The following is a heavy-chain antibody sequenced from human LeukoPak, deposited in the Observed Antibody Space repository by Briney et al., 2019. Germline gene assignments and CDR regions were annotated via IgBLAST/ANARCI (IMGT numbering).Heavy chain of an antibody. CDR2: ISGYSGKT. CDR1: GYTFTNYG. D-gene: IGHD3-10*01. Sequence: ASVEVSCKASGYTFTNYGVSWVRQAPGQGLEWMGWISGYSGKTNYAQKFQGRVTMTTDTSTSTAYMELRSLGSDDTAVYYCARDTGTVGPASGINWGQGTLVTVSS. CDR3: ARDTGTVGPASGIN. V-gene: IGHV1-18*01. J-gene: IGHJ4*02.